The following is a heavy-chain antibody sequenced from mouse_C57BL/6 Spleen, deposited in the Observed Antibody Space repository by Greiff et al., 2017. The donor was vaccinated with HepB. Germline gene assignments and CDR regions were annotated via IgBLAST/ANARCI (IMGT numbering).Heavy chain of an antibody. CDR1: GYSFTGYY. V-gene: IGHV1-42*01. D-gene: IGHD3-3*01. J-gene: IGHJ4*01. CDR3: ARWGDEDYYAMDY. Sequence: VQLQQSGPELVKPGASVKISCKASGYSFTGYYMNWVKQSPEKSLEWIGEINPSTGGTTYNQKFKAKATLTVDKSSSTAYMQLKSLTSEDSAVYYCARWGDEDYYAMDYWGQGTSVTVSS. CDR2: INPSTGGT.